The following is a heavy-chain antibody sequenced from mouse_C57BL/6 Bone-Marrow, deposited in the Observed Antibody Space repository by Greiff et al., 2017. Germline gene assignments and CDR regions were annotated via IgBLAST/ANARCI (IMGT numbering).Heavy chain of an antibody. Sequence: EVQLVESGAELVRPGASVKLSCTASGFNIKDDYMHWVKQRPEQGLEWIGWIDPENGDTEYASKFQGKATITADTSSNTAYLQLSSLTSEGTAVYYCTTLYYGNYDYFDYWGQGTTLTVSS. CDR2: IDPENGDT. CDR3: TTLYYGNYDYFDY. CDR1: GFNIKDDY. J-gene: IGHJ2*01. V-gene: IGHV14-4*01. D-gene: IGHD2-1*01.